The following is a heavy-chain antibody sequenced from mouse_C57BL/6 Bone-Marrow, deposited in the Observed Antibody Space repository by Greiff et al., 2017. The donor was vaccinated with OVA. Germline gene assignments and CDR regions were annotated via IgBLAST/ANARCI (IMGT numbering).Heavy chain of an antibody. CDR2: IYPGDGDT. J-gene: IGHJ4*01. Sequence: VQLQQSGTVLARPGASVKMSCKTSGYTFTSYWMHWVKQRPGQGLEWIGAIYPGDGDTNYNGKFKGKATLTADKSSSTAYMQLSGLTSEDSAVYFCARSGTYYGNLSYAMDYWGQGTSVTVSS. V-gene: IGHV1-5*01. CDR3: ARSGTYYGNLSYAMDY. D-gene: IGHD2-10*01. CDR1: GYTFTSYW.